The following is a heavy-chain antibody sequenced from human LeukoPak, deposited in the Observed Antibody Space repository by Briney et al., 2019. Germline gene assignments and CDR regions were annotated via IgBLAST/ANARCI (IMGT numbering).Heavy chain of an antibody. J-gene: IGHJ6*02. Sequence: ASVKVSCKASGYTFTGYYMHWVRQAPGQGLEWMGWINPNSGGTNYAQKFQGWVTMTRDTSISTAYMELSRLRSDDTAVYYCARDNRPYDSSGYYKPNYGMDVWGQGTTVTVSS. D-gene: IGHD3-22*01. V-gene: IGHV1-2*04. CDR1: GYTFTGYY. CDR2: INPNSGGT. CDR3: ARDNRPYDSSGYYKPNYGMDV.